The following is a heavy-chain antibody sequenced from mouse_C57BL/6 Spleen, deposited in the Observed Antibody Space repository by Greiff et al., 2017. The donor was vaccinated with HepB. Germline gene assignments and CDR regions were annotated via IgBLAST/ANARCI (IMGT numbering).Heavy chain of an antibody. J-gene: IGHJ1*03. D-gene: IGHD1-1*01. CDR2: IDPSDSET. V-gene: IGHV1-52*01. CDR3: ARWGTTVVAPPRYFDV. CDR1: GYTFTSYW. Sequence: VQLQQSGAELVRPGSSVKLSCKASGYTFTSYWMHWVKQRPIQGLEWIGNIDPSDSETHYNQKFKDKATLTVDKSSSTAYMQLSSLTSEDSAVYYCARWGTTVVAPPRYFDVWGTGTTGTVSS.